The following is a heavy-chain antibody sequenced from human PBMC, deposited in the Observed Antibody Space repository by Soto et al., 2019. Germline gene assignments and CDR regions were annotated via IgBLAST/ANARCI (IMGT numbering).Heavy chain of an antibody. V-gene: IGHV4-31*03. CDR2: IFYSGST. CDR3: GREDYADSYYNMDV. CDR1: GGSISSAGHY. Sequence: QVQLQESGPGLVKPSQTLSLTCSVSGGSISSAGHYWSWIRQHPGKGLEWIGYIFYSGSTYYNPSLRGRVIITVDRSKNQFSLYLNSVTAADTAVYYCGREDYADSYYNMDVWGRGTTVTVSS. D-gene: IGHD4-17*01. J-gene: IGHJ6*03.